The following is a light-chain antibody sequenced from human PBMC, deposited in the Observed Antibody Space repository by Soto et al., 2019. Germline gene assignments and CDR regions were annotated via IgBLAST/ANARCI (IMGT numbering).Light chain of an antibody. Sequence: QSVLTQQPSVSGAPGQRVTLSCTGSSSNIVTGYDVHWYQQLPGTAPKLLIYGNSNRPSGVPDRFSGSKSGTSASLALTGLEVEDEDDYYCQSYDISRSGCVFGTGTKLTVL. V-gene: IGLV1-40*01. J-gene: IGLJ1*01. CDR3: QSYDISRSGCV. CDR1: SSNIVTGYD. CDR2: GNS.